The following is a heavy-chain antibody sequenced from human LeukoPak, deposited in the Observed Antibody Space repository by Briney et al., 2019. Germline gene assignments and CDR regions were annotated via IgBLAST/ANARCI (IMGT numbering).Heavy chain of an antibody. CDR1: GFTFSSYW. CDR3: ASLRFYGSGPSSLN. CDR2: IKQDGSEK. Sequence: GGSLRLSCAASGFTFSSYWMSWVRQAPGKGLEWVANIKQDGSEKYYVDSVKGRFTISRDNAKNSLYLQMNSLRAEDTAVYYCASLRFYGSGPSSLNWGQGTLVTVSS. D-gene: IGHD3-10*01. V-gene: IGHV3-7*01. J-gene: IGHJ4*02.